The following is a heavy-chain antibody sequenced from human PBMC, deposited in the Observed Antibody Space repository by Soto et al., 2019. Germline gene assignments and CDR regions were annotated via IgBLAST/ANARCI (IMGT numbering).Heavy chain of an antibody. CDR1: RVAMRYGGYS. Sequence: TLSLTCIVSRVAMRYGGYSWIWIRQSPEKGLEWLGYIGHLETTYYTPSFQSRLSLSIDRTRNQFSLSLSSMTAANKAVYYCARGCGYDSLDFWGQGITVTVSS. CDR3: ARGCGYDSLDF. CDR2: IGHLETT. V-gene: IGHV4-30-2*06. J-gene: IGHJ6*02. D-gene: IGHD5-12*01.